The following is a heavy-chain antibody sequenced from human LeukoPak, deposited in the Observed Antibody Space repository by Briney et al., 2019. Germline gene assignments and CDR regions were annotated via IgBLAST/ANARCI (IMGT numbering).Heavy chain of an antibody. CDR3: AKDANYLDSSGYFIPFDY. Sequence: GGSLRLSCSASGSTFSRFAMTWVRHLPGKGLEWVSTISGNGLQAFYADSVKGRFSVSRDNSVNIVYLQMDSLRADDSALYSCAKDANYLDSSGYFIPFDYWGPGTLVTVAS. CDR1: GSTFSRFA. J-gene: IGHJ4*02. V-gene: IGHV3-23*01. CDR2: ISGNGLQA. D-gene: IGHD3-22*01.